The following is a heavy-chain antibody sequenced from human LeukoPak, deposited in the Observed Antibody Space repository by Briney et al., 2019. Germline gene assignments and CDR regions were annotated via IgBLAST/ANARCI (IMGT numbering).Heavy chain of an antibody. D-gene: IGHD2-2*01. CDR3: AKDRDIVVVPAVHFDY. CDR1: GFTFSSYA. CDR2: ISGSGGST. Sequence: GGSLRLSCAASGFTFSSYAMSWVRQAPGKGLEWVSAISGSGGSTYYADSVKGRLTISRDNSKNTLYLQMNSLRAEDTAVYYCAKDRDIVVVPAVHFDYWGQGTLVTVSS. V-gene: IGHV3-23*01. J-gene: IGHJ4*02.